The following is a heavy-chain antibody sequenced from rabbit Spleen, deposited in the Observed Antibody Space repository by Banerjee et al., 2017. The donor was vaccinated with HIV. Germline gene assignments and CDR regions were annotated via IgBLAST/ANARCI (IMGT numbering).Heavy chain of an antibody. J-gene: IGHJ4*01. V-gene: IGHV1S45*01. CDR3: ARFYAGYGDFGYAAM. D-gene: IGHD7-1*01. Sequence: QEQLVESGGGLVKPGASLTLTCTASGVSFSFSSYMCWVRQAPGKGLEWIACIEVGSSDFTYFATWAKGRFTISKTSSTTVTLQVTRLTAADTATYFCARFYAGYGDFGYAAMWGPGTLVTVS. CDR1: GVSFSFSSY. CDR2: IEVGSSDFT.